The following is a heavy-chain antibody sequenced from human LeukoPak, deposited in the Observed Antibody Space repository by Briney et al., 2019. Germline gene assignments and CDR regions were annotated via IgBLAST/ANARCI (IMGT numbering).Heavy chain of an antibody. CDR3: ARVEIVVVPAAISYYYYYYMDV. V-gene: IGHV3-48*03. CDR1: GFTFSSYE. J-gene: IGHJ6*03. Sequence: PGGSLRLSCAASGFTFSSYEMNWVRQAPGKGLGWVSYISSSGSTIYYADSVKGRFTISRDNAKNSLYLQMNSLRAEDTAVYYCARVEIVVVPAAISYYYYYYMDVWGKGTTVTVSS. CDR2: ISSSGSTI. D-gene: IGHD2-2*03.